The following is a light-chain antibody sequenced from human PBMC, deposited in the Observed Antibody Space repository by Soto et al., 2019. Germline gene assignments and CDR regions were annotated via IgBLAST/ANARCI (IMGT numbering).Light chain of an antibody. CDR1: QSVSSY. V-gene: IGKV3-11*01. CDR2: DAS. J-gene: IGKJ5*01. CDR3: QQRSNWPFT. Sequence: EIVLTQSPATLSLSPGERATLSCRASQSVSSYLAWYQQTHGQAPRLLIYDASNRDTGIPARFSGSGSGTDFTLTTSRLEPEDFAVYYCQQRSNWPFTFGQGTRLEIK.